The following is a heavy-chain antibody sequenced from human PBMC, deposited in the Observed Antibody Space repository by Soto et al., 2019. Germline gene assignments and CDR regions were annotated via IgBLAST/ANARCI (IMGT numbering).Heavy chain of an antibody. J-gene: IGHJ4*02. CDR1: GYTFTGHW. Sequence: GESLKISCQGSGYTFTGHWISWVRQMPGKGLEWMGRIDPSDSYTDYSPTVQGHVTMSADKSINTAYLQWSSLQASDTAVYYCTRNTGYDYSLDYWGQGTLVTVYS. CDR3: TRNTGYDYSLDY. CDR2: IDPSDSYT. V-gene: IGHV5-10-1*01. D-gene: IGHD5-12*01.